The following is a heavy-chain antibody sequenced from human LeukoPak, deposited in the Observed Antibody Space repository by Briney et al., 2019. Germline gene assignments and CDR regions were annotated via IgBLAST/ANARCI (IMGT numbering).Heavy chain of an antibody. CDR2: VSYDGNNN. CDR3: ARAEGGGIAFLIDY. V-gene: IGHV3-30-3*01. D-gene: IGHD1-1*01. Sequence: PGGSLRLSCAASGFTFSSYAMHWVRQTPGKGLEWMAVVSYDGNNNYHADSVKGRFTISRDNSENTLYLRMNSLRADDTAVYYCARAEGGGIAFLIDYWGQGTLVTVSS. J-gene: IGHJ4*02. CDR1: GFTFSSYA.